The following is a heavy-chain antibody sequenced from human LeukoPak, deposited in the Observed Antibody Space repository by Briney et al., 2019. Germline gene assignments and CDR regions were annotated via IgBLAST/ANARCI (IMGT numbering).Heavy chain of an antibody. Sequence: QSGGSLRLSCAASGFTFSSYWMSWVRQAPGKGLEWVANIKQDGSEKYYVDSVKGRFTISRDNAKNSLYLQMNSLRAEDTAVYYCARDRITMTNDAFDIWGQGTMVTVSS. D-gene: IGHD3-22*01. CDR3: ARDRITMTNDAFDI. J-gene: IGHJ3*02. CDR1: GFTFSSYW. V-gene: IGHV3-7*01. CDR2: IKQDGSEK.